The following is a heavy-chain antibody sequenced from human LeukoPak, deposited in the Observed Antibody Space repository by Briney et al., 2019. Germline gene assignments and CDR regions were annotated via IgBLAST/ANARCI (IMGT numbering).Heavy chain of an antibody. CDR2: LNWNGDST. Sequence: GGSLRLSCAASGFTFDDYAMSWVRRAPGKGLEWVSGLNWNGDSTNYADSVKGRFTISRDNAKNSLYLQMNSLGAEDTAFYYCARPAGVAGAFDNWGQGTLVTVSS. CDR3: ARPAGVAGAFDN. CDR1: GFTFDDYA. V-gene: IGHV3-20*04. D-gene: IGHD6-19*01. J-gene: IGHJ4*02.